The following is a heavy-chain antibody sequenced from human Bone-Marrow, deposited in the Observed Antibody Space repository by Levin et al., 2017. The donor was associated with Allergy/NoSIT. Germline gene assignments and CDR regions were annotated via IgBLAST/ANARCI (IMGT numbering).Heavy chain of an antibody. J-gene: IGHJ5*02. V-gene: IGHV4-39*02. CDR3: AREGTRSSSWHSS. D-gene: IGHD6-13*01. CDR1: GGSIRTNIYY. CDR2: IYFNGDT. Sequence: PSETLSLTCTVSGGSIRTNIYYWGWVRQPPGKGLEWIGSIYFNGDTYYNPSLKRRLTISIDTSKNQFSLPVPSVTATDAAMYYCAREGTRSSSWHSSWGQGTLVTVSS.